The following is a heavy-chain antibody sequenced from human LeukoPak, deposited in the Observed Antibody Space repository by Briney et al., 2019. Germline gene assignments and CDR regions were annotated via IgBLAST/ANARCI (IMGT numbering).Heavy chain of an antibody. Sequence: GGPLRLSCAASGFTFTTNWMTWVRQAPGKGLEWVSVIYSGGSTYYADSVKGRFTISRDNSKNTLYLQMNSLRVEDTAVYFCARDGVALYWGQGTLVTVSS. CDR3: ARDGVALY. J-gene: IGHJ4*02. CDR2: IYSGGST. V-gene: IGHV3-66*01. CDR1: GFTFTTNW. D-gene: IGHD2-15*01.